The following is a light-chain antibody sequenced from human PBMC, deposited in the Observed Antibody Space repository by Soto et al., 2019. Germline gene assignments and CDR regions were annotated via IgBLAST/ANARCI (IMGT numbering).Light chain of an antibody. CDR1: QSVRDSH. Sequence: EIVLTQSPGTLSSSPGGRVTLSCRASQSVRDSHLAWFQQKPGQAPRLLIYDASRRATGIPDRFSGSGSGTEFTLTISRLEPEDFAVCYCEQYDNQQWTFGQGTKVEIK. CDR2: DAS. CDR3: EQYDNQQWT. J-gene: IGKJ1*01. V-gene: IGKV3-20*01.